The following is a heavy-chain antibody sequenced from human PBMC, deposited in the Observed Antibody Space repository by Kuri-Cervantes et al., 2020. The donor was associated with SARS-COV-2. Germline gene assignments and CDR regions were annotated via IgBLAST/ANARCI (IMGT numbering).Heavy chain of an antibody. Sequence: GESLKISCAASGFTFSSYAMSWVRQVPGKGLEWVASMKGDGSQETYLDSVRGRFAISRDNVQNLLWLQMNSLRADDTAVYYCAKYYSTSGYFSWGQGTLVTVSS. CDR1: GFTFSSYA. D-gene: IGHD3-22*01. V-gene: IGHV3-7*01. CDR2: MKGDGSQE. CDR3: AKYYSTSGYFS. J-gene: IGHJ5*02.